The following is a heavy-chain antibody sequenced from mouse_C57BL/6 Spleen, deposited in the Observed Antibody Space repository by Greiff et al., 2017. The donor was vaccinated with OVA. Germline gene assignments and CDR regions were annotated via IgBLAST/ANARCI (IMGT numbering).Heavy chain of an antibody. CDR3: AREVIYYGYDGGYYFDY. J-gene: IGHJ2*01. D-gene: IGHD2-2*01. V-gene: IGHV14-3*01. CDR1: GFNIKNTY. CDR2: IDPANGNT. Sequence: VQLQQSVAELVRPGASVKLSCTASGFNIKNTYMHWVKQRPEQGLEWIGRIDPANGNTKYAPKFQGKATITADTSSNTAYLQLSSLTSEDTAIYYCAREVIYYGYDGGYYFDYWGQGTTLTVSS.